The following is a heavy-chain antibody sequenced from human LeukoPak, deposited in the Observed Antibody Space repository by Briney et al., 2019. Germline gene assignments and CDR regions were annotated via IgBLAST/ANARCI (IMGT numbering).Heavy chain of an antibody. V-gene: IGHV3-7*01. D-gene: IGHD1-26*01. Sequence: PVGSLRLSCAASGFTFSSYWMTWVRQGPGKGLEGVANIKPDGSLIYYVDSVKGRFTISRDNAKNSLYLQMHSLRAEDTAVYYCAKWGLYSGFYYIDYSGQGALGTVSS. CDR1: GFTFSSYW. CDR3: AKWGLYSGFYYIDY. CDR2: IKPDGSLI. J-gene: IGHJ4*02.